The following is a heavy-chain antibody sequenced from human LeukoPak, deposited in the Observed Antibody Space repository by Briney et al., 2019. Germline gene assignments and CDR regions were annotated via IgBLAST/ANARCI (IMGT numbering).Heavy chain of an antibody. J-gene: IGHJ6*03. Sequence: GGSLRLSCAASGFTFSTYAMIWVRQAPGRGLEWVSTISDSGGNTYYADSVKGRFTISRDNSKNTLYVQMNSLRAEDTAVFYCARDVHSYGYNPIGYYYYYMDVWGKGTTVTVSS. D-gene: IGHD5-18*01. V-gene: IGHV3-23*01. CDR1: GFTFSTYA. CDR3: ARDVHSYGYNPIGYYYYYMDV. CDR2: ISDSGGNT.